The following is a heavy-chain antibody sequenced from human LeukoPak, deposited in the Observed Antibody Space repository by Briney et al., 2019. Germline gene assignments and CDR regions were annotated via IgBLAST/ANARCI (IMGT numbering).Heavy chain of an antibody. J-gene: IGHJ3*02. CDR3: ARRPNYDFWSGYYSDAFDI. Sequence: SVKVSCKASGGTFSSYAISWVRQAPGQGLEWMGRIIPILGIANYAQKFQGRVTITADKSTSTAYMELSSLRSEDTAVYYCARRPNYDFWSGYYSDAFDIWGQGPMVTVSS. V-gene: IGHV1-69*04. D-gene: IGHD3-3*01. CDR1: GGTFSSYA. CDR2: IIPILGIA.